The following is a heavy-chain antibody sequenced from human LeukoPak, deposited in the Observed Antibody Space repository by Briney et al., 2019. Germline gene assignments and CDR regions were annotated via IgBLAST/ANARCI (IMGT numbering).Heavy chain of an antibody. V-gene: IGHV6-1*01. Sequence: SQTLSLTCAISGDSVSSNSAAWNWIRQSPSRGLEWLGRTYYRSKWYNDYAVSVKSRITINPDTSKNQFSLQLNSVTPEDTAVYYCVRDGRYSSGWSWYFDLWGRGTLVTVSS. CDR1: GDSVSSNSAA. J-gene: IGHJ2*01. CDR3: VRDGRYSSGWSWYFDL. D-gene: IGHD6-19*01. CDR2: TYYRSKWYN.